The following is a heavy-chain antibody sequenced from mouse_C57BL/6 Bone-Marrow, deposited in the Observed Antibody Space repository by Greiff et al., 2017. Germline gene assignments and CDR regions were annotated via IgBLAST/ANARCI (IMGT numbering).Heavy chain of an antibody. Sequence: VQLQQSGAELVRPGTSVKVSCKASGYAFTNYLIEWVKQRPGQGLEWIGVINPGSGGTNYNEKFKGKATLTADKSSSTAYMQLSSLTSEDSAVYFWARAYYGSSGYFDVWGTGTTVTVSS. CDR3: ARAYYGSSGYFDV. D-gene: IGHD1-1*01. J-gene: IGHJ1*03. V-gene: IGHV1-54*01. CDR1: GYAFTNYL. CDR2: INPGSGGT.